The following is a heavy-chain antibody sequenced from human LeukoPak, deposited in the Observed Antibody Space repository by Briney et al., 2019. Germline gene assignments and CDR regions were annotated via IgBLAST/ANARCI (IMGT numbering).Heavy chain of an antibody. J-gene: IGHJ4*02. CDR2: ISYDGNNK. CDR1: GFTFSAYA. CDR3: AKSAPYCGGDCYPDY. D-gene: IGHD2-21*02. V-gene: IGHV3-30*18. Sequence: PGGSLRLSCAASGFTFSAYAMHWVRQAPGKGLECVVVISYDGNNKQYADSVKGRFTISRDNSKNTLYLQMNSLRAEDTAVYYCAKSAPYCGGDCYPDYWGQGTLVTVSS.